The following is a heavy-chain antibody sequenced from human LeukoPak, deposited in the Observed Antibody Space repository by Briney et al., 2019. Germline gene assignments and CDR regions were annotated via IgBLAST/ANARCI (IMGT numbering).Heavy chain of an antibody. Sequence: KTSETLSLTCTVSGGSISSYYWSWIRQPPGKGLEWIGYIYYSGSTNYNPSLKSRVTISVDTSKNQFSLKLSSVTAADTAVYYCARGRIAGRETDNWFDPWGQGTLVTVSS. CDR1: GGSISSYY. CDR3: ARGRIAGRETDNWFDP. V-gene: IGHV4-59*08. J-gene: IGHJ5*02. D-gene: IGHD6-13*01. CDR2: IYYSGST.